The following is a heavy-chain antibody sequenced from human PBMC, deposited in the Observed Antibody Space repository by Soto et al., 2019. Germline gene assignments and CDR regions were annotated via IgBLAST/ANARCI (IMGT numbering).Heavy chain of an antibody. CDR1: GTSISAFY. CDR3: ARDPRRGYFDY. J-gene: IGHJ4*02. Sequence: SETLSLTCTVSGTSISAFYWSWMRQSPGKGLEWIGYIYYSGSTNYNPSLKSRVTISVDTSKNQFSLKLSSVTAADTAVFYCARDPRRGYFDYWGQGTLVTVSS. V-gene: IGHV4-59*13. CDR2: IYYSGST. D-gene: IGHD3-10*01.